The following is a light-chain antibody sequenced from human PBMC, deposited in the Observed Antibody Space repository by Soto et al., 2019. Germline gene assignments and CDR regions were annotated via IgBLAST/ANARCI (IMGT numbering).Light chain of an antibody. V-gene: IGKV1-6*01. CDR3: LQNNNYPLT. J-gene: IGKJ4*01. CDR2: AAS. CDR1: QDIRSD. Sequence: AIQMTQSPSSPSASVGGRVTVTCRASQDIRSDVGWYQQKPGQAPKVLMYAASRLHSGVPSRFSGSGSGTDFVLTISSLQPEDVATYYCLQNNNYPLTFGGGTKVDI.